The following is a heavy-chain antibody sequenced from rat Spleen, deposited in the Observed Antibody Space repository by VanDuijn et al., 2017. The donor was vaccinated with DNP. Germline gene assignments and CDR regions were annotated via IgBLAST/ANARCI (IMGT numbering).Heavy chain of an antibody. Sequence: EVQLVESGGGLVQPGRSLKLSCAASGFTFSDYYMAWVRQAPTKGLEWVASISTGGGNTYYRDCVKGRFAITRDNAKSTLYLQMNSLRSEDMATYYCVRWNSGHFDYWGQGVMVTVSS. CDR3: VRWNSGHFDY. V-gene: IGHV5-25*01. J-gene: IGHJ2*01. D-gene: IGHD4-3*01. CDR1: GFTFSDYY. CDR2: ISTGGGNT.